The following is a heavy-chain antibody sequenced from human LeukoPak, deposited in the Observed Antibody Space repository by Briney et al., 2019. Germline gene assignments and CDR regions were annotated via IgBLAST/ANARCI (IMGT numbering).Heavy chain of an antibody. CDR2: ISSSSSYI. CDR1: GFTFSSYS. V-gene: IGHV3-21*04. D-gene: IGHD5-18*01. J-gene: IGHJ4*02. Sequence: GGSLRLSCAASGFTFSSYSMNWVRQAPGKGLEWVSSISSSSSYIYYADSVKGRFTISRDNAKNSLYLQMNSLRAEDTAVYYCARDLDTAMVRGGYWGQGTLVTVSS. CDR3: ARDLDTAMVRGGY.